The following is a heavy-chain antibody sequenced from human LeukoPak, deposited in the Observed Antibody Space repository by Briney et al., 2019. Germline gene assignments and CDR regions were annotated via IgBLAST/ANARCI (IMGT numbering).Heavy chain of an antibody. V-gene: IGHV4-59*11. Sequence: SETLSLSCSVSGASISGHYWSWIRQPPGKGLESIGFVFYSGTTHYNPSLKSQVTLSVDAAKNQFSLTLPSVTAADTAVYFWARLDNYLFDYWGQGSLVTVPP. CDR1: GASISGHY. CDR3: ARLDNYLFDY. D-gene: IGHD2/OR15-2a*01. CDR2: VFYSGTT. J-gene: IGHJ4*02.